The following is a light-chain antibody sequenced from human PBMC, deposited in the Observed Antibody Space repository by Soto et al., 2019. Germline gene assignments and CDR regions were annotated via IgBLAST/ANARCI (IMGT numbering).Light chain of an antibody. J-gene: IGKJ1*01. CDR1: QSVSSSY. CDR3: QQYGSSPSWT. V-gene: IGKV3-20*01. CDR2: GAS. Sequence: EIVLTQSPGTLSLSPGDRATLSCRASQSVSSSYLAWYQKKPGQAPRLLIYGASSRATGIPDRFGGSGSGTDFTLTISRLEPEDFAVYYCQQYGSSPSWTFGQGTKVEIK.